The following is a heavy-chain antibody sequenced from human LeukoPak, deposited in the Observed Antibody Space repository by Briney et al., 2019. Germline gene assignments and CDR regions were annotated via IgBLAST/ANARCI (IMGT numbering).Heavy chain of an antibody. V-gene: IGHV3-66*01. CDR3: ARDNRLVGSPRGHYYGMDV. D-gene: IGHD1-26*01. CDR2: IYSGGST. Sequence: GGSLRLSCAASGFTVSSNYMSWVRQAPGKGLEWVSVIYSGGSTYYADSVKGRFTISRDNSKNTLYLQMNSLGAEDTAVYYCARDNRLVGSPRGHYYGMDVWGQGTTVTVSS. CDR1: GFTVSSNY. J-gene: IGHJ6*02.